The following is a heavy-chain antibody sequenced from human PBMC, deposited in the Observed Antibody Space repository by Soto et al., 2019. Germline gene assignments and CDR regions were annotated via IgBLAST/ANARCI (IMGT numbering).Heavy chain of an antibody. CDR1: GGSMSKFY. V-gene: IGHV4-4*07. J-gene: IGHJ5*02. CDR2: VYATGTS. Sequence: SETLSLTCSVSGGSMSKFYWSWIRKTAGKGLEWMGRVYATGTSDYNPSLRSRIAMSVDISKKTFSLRLRSVTAADTGVYYCVRDGSKTLRDCFDPWGQGILVTVS. CDR3: VRDGSKTLRDCFDP. D-gene: IGHD4-17*01.